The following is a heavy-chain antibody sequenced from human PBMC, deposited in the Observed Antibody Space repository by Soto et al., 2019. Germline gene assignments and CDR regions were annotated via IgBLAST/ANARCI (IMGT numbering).Heavy chain of an antibody. CDR2: IYPGDSHT. CDR1: GYSFTTYW. J-gene: IGHJ6*02. Sequence: PGESLKISCKGSGYSFTTYWIAWVRQMPGKGLDWMGIIYPGDSHTKYSPSFQGQVTMSADKSFNTAYLQWSSLKASDTAMYYCARIIRNRPYYYGMDVWGRGTTVTVYS. V-gene: IGHV5-51*01. CDR3: ARIIRNRPYYYGMDV.